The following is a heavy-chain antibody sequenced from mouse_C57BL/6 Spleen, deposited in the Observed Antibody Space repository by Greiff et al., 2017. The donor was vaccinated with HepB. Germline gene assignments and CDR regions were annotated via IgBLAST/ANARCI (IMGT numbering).Heavy chain of an antibody. Sequence: EVKLMESGGGLVKPGGSLKLSCAASGFTFSSYAMSWVRQTPEKRLEWVATISDGGSYTYYPDNVKGRFTISRDNAKNNLYLQMSHLKSEDTAMYYCARDRLLYYGNLGMDYWCQGTSVTVSS. J-gene: IGHJ4*01. CDR1: GFTFSSYA. CDR2: ISDGGSYT. D-gene: IGHD2-1*01. V-gene: IGHV5-4*01. CDR3: ARDRLLYYGNLGMDY.